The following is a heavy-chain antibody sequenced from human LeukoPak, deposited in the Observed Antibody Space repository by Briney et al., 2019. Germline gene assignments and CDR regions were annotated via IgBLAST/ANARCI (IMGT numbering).Heavy chain of an antibody. Sequence: PGGSLILSCAASGFTFSSYGMHWVRQAPGKRLERVAVISYDGSNKYYAASVKGRFTISRDNSNNTLYLQMNSLRAEDTAVYYCAKDGLYSYGYLFDYWGQGTPVTVSS. D-gene: IGHD5-18*01. CDR1: GFTFSSYG. V-gene: IGHV3-30*18. J-gene: IGHJ4*02. CDR2: ISYDGSNK. CDR3: AKDGLYSYGYLFDY.